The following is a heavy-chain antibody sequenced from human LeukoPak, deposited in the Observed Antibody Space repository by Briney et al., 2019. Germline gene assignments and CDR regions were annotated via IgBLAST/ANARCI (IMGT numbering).Heavy chain of an antibody. J-gene: IGHJ4*02. CDR2: NFYSGST. V-gene: IGHV4-61*03. Sequence: SETLSLTCSVSGGSVSSGSYYWTWIRQPPGKGLEWIGNNFYSGSTNYNPSLKSRVTMSVDTSKNHFSLRLSSVTAADTAVYYCARGARNPDSWGQGTLVTVSS. CDR1: GGSVSSGSYY. CDR3: ARGARNPDS.